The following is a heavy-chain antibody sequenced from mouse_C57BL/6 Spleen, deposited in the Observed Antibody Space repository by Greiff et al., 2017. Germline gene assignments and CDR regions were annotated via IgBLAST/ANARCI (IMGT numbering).Heavy chain of an antibody. CDR2: ISYDGSN. Sequence: VQLKESGPGLVKPSQSLSLTCSVTGYSITSGYYWNWIRQFPGNKLEWMGYISYDGSNNYNPSLKNRISITRDTSKNQVFLKLNSVTTEDTATYYCARDYYGNWFAYWGQGTLVTVSA. V-gene: IGHV3-6*01. CDR1: GYSITSGYY. D-gene: IGHD2-1*01. CDR3: ARDYYGNWFAY. J-gene: IGHJ3*01.